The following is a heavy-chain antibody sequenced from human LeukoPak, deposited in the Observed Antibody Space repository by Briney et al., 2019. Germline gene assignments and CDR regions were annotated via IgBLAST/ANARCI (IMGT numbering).Heavy chain of an antibody. D-gene: IGHD5-18*01. Sequence: GGSLRLSCAASGFTFSSYAMSWVRQAPGKGLEWVSAISGSGGSTYYADSVKGRFTISRDNFKNTLYLQMNSLRAEDTAVYYCAKVKWIQLYYYFDYWGQGTLVTVSS. CDR2: ISGSGGST. J-gene: IGHJ4*02. V-gene: IGHV3-23*01. CDR1: GFTFSSYA. CDR3: AKVKWIQLYYYFDY.